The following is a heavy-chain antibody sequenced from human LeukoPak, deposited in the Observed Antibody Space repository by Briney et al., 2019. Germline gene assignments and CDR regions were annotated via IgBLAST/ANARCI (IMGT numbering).Heavy chain of an antibody. CDR1: GFTFSSYG. CDR3: AREGRGSGWRYYYYYYGMDV. CDR2: ISYDGSNK. Sequence: PGGSLRPSCAASGFTFSSYGMHWVRQAPGKGLEWVAVISYDGSNKYYADSVKGRFTISRDNSKNTLYLQMNSLRAEDTAVYYCAREGRGSGWRYYYYYYGMDVWGQGTTVTVSS. V-gene: IGHV3-30*03. D-gene: IGHD6-19*01. J-gene: IGHJ6*02.